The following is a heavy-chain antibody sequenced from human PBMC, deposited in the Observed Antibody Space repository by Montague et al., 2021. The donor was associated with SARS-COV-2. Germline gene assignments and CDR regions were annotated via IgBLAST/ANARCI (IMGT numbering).Heavy chain of an antibody. J-gene: IGHJ4*02. CDR2: VSYRGST. V-gene: IGHV4-59*01. Sequence: SETLSLTCSVSGGSMSSYHWVWIRQPPGKGLEWIGYVSYRGSTNNNLSLKSRVTISLDTSKNRFSLRVTSVTATDTAVYYCARDVRYYYDQWGQGILVTVSS. D-gene: IGHD3-10*01. CDR3: ARDVRYYYDQ. CDR1: GGSMSSYH.